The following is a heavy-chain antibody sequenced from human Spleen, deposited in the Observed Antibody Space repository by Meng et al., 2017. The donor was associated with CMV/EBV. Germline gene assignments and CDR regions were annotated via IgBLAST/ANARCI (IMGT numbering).Heavy chain of an antibody. D-gene: IGHD3-3*01. V-gene: IGHV3-23*01. CDR3: ARHPAGVSPTVGHTLGNWFDP. CDR2: IGGSGGRP. Sequence: SCAASRFTFSNYAMSWVRQAPGKGLEWVSAIGGSGGRPFYADSVKGRFTISRDNSKNTLYLQMNSLRAEDTAAYYCARHPAGVSPTVGHTLGNWFDPWGQGTLVTVSS. CDR1: RFTFSNYA. J-gene: IGHJ5*02.